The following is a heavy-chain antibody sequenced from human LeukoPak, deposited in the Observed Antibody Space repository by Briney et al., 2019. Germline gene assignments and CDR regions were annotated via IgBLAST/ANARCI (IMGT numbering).Heavy chain of an antibody. D-gene: IGHD6-19*01. J-gene: IGHJ6*04. CDR2: ISYDGSNK. CDR1: GFTFSSYA. V-gene: IGHV3-30*04. CDR3: AGGPSGDFKWLAYYYYGMDV. Sequence: PGGSLRLSCAASGFTFSSYAMHWVRQAPGRGLEWVAVISYDGSNKYYADSVKGRFTISRDNSKNTLYLQMNSLRAEDTAVYYCAGGPSGDFKWLAYYYYGMDVWGKGTTVTVSS.